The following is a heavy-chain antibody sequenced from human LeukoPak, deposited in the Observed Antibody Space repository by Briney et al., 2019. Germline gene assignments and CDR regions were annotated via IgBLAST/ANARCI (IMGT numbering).Heavy chain of an antibody. J-gene: IGHJ1*01. Sequence: GGSLRLSCAASGFTFNNYAMTWVRQAPGKGLEWVSAISGSGGTTLYADSVKGRFTISRDNSKSTLYLQMHSLRAEDTAVYYCAKDQGIQLWLKYFQHWGQGTLVTVSS. CDR1: GFTFNNYA. V-gene: IGHV3-23*01. CDR2: ISGSGGTT. D-gene: IGHD5-18*01. CDR3: AKDQGIQLWLKYFQH.